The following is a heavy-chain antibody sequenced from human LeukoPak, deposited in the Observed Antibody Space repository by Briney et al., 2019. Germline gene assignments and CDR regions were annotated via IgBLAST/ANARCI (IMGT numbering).Heavy chain of an antibody. CDR3: ARVYSGWYDY. CDR2: ISSSSSYI. V-gene: IGHV3-21*01. Sequence: GGSLRLSCAASGFTFSSYSMNWVRQAPGEGLEWVSSISSSSSYIYYADSVKGRLTISRDNAKNSLYLQMNSLRAEDTAVYYCARVYSGWYDYWGQGTLVTVSS. D-gene: IGHD6-19*01. J-gene: IGHJ4*02. CDR1: GFTFSSYS.